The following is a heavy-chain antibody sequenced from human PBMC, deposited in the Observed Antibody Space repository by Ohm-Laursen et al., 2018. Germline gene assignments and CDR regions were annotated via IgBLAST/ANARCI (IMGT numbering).Heavy chain of an antibody. Sequence: SLRLSCAASGFTFSSYWMHWVRQAPEKGLEWVSRIYSDGSNTNYADSVKGRFTISRDNAKNTLYLQMNSLRAEDTAVYYCARVLPGGSRLFDYWGQGTLVTVSS. J-gene: IGHJ4*02. CDR2: IYSDGSNT. D-gene: IGHD7-27*01. CDR1: GFTFSSYW. CDR3: ARVLPGGSRLFDY. V-gene: IGHV3-74*01.